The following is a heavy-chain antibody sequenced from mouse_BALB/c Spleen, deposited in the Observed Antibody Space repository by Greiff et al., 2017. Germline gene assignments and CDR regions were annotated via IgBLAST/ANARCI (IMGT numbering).Heavy chain of an antibody. CDR2: ISNGGGST. Sequence: EVKLVESGGGLVKPGGSLKLSCAASGFAFSSYTMSWVRQTPEKRLEWVAYISNGGGSTYYPDTVKGRFTISRDNAKNTLYLQMSSLKSEDTAMYYCASLITTARAFAYWGQGTLVTVSA. J-gene: IGHJ3*01. V-gene: IGHV5-12-2*01. CDR3: ASLITTARAFAY. CDR1: GFAFSSYT. D-gene: IGHD1-2*01.